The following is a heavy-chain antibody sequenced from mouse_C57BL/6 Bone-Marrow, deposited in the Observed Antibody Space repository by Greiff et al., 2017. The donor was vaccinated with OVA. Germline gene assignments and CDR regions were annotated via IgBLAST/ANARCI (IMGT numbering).Heavy chain of an antibody. V-gene: IGHV1-54*01. CDR2: IYSGSGGT. CDR1: GYAFTNYL. Sequence: QVQLKESGAELVRPGTSVKVSCKASGYAFTNYLTEWVKQRPGQGLEWIGVIYSGSGGTNYNEKFTGKATLTADKSSSTAYRQHSILTSEDSAVYFCAVYSNRGYAYWGQGALVTVSA. CDR3: AVYSNRGYAY. D-gene: IGHD2-5*01. J-gene: IGHJ3*01.